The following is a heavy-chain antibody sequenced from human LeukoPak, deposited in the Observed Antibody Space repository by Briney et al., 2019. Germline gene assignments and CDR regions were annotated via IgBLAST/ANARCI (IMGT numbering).Heavy chain of an antibody. J-gene: IGHJ4*02. CDR2: INGDGSAT. Sequence: GGSLRLSCAGSGFRFSSHGMHWVRQAPGKGLAWVSRINGDGSATNYADSMEGRFTISRDNAKNIVYLQMNSLREDDTAIYYCARDINWGQVDYWGQGTLVTVSS. D-gene: IGHD7-27*01. CDR3: ARDINWGQVDY. CDR1: GFRFSSHG. V-gene: IGHV3-74*01.